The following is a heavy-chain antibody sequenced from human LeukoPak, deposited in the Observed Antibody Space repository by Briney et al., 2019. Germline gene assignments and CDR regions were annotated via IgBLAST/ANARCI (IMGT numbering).Heavy chain of an antibody. Sequence: SQTLSLTCTVSGGSISSGSYYWSWIRQPAGKGLEWIGRIYTSGSTNYNPSLKSRVTISVDTSKNQFSLKLSSVTAADTAVYYCARGRDGYYLPFDYWGQGTLVTVSS. CDR1: GGSISSGSYY. CDR3: ARGRDGYYLPFDY. CDR2: IYTSGST. D-gene: IGHD5-24*01. V-gene: IGHV4-61*02. J-gene: IGHJ4*02.